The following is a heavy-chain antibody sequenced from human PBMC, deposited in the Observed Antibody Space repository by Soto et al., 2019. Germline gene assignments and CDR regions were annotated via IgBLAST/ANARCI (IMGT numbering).Heavy chain of an antibody. CDR1: GYTFTSYY. CDR2: INPSGGST. CDR3: ASPLRRERKHWGMDV. D-gene: IGHD4-17*01. J-gene: IGHJ6*02. Sequence: ASVKVSCKASGYTFTSYYMHWVRQAPGQGLEWMGIINPSGGSTSYAQKFQGRVTMTRDTSTSTVYMGLSSLRSEDTAVYYCASPLRRERKHWGMDVWGQGTTVTVSS. V-gene: IGHV1-46*01.